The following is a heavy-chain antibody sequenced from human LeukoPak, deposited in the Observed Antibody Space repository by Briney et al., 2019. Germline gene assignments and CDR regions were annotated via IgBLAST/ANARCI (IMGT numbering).Heavy chain of an antibody. CDR2: INPSGGST. V-gene: IGHV1-46*01. CDR1: GYTFTSYY. J-gene: IGHJ6*02. Sequence: GASVKVSCKASGYTFTSYYMHWVRQAPGQGLEWMGIINPSGGSTSYAQKFQGRVTMTRDTSTSTVYMELSSLRSEDTAVYYCARVYRITIFGVVSDYGMDVWGQGTTVTVSS. D-gene: IGHD3-3*01. CDR3: ARVYRITIFGVVSDYGMDV.